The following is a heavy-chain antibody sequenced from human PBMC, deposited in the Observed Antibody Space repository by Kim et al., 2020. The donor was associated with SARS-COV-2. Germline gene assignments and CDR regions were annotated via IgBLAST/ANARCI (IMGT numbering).Heavy chain of an antibody. J-gene: IGHJ4*02. CDR1: GGSISSGGYY. D-gene: IGHD4-4*01. V-gene: IGHV4-31*03. CDR3: ARADHDYRTYYFDY. Sequence: SETLSLTCTVSGGSISSGGYYWSWIRQHPGKGLEWIGYIYYSGSTYYNPSLKSRVTISVDTSKNQFSLKLSSVTAADTAVYYCARADHDYRTYYFDYWGQGTLVTVSS. CDR2: IYYSGST.